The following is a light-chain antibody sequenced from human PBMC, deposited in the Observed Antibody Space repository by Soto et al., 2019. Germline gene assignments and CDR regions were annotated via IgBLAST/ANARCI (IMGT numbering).Light chain of an antibody. CDR1: QSVSTN. Sequence: EIVMTQSPATLSVSPGERATLSCRASQSVSTNLAWYQQKPGQAPRLLIYGASTRATGIPARFSGSGSGTEFTLTISSLQSEDFAVYYCQQYNNWPPFAFGPGTKVDS. V-gene: IGKV3-15*01. CDR2: GAS. CDR3: QQYNNWPPFA. J-gene: IGKJ3*01.